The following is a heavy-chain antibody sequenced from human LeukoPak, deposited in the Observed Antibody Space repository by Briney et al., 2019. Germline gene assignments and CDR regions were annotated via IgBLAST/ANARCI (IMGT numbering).Heavy chain of an antibody. V-gene: IGHV3-74*01. J-gene: IGHJ6*04. D-gene: IGHD2-15*01. CDR2: INSDGSST. CDR3: AREWRSYCSGGSCYGSSGLDV. CDR1: GFTFSSYW. Sequence: GGSLRLSCAASGFTFSSYWTHWVRQAPGKGLVWVSRINSDGSSTSYADSVKGRFTISRDNAKNTLYLQMNSLRAEDTAVYYCAREWRSYCSGGSCYGSSGLDVWGKGTTVTVSS.